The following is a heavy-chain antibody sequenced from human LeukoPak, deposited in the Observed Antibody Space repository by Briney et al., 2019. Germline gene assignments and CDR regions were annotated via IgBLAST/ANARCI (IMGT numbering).Heavy chain of an antibody. CDR3: ARVSPTTLEFDP. J-gene: IGHJ5*02. CDR2: IYYSGST. V-gene: IGHV4-59*01. Sequence: SETLSLTCTVSGGSISGYYWSWIRQPPGKGLEWIGYIYYSGSTNYNLSLKSRVTISVDTSKNQFSLRLNSVTAADTAVYYCARVSPTTLEFDPWGQGTLGTVSS. CDR1: GGSISGYY. D-gene: IGHD1-1*01.